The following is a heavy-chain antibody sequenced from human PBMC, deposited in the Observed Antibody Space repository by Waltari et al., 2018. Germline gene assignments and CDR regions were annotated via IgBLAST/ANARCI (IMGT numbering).Heavy chain of an antibody. D-gene: IGHD2-2*01. CDR1: GGPFSSYT. CDR3: ARPREDIVVVPAATHDACDI. J-gene: IGHJ3*02. Sequence: QVQLVQSGAEVTKPGSSVKVACKASGGPFSSYTISWVRQAPGPALEWMGRIIPILGIANYSQKFKGRVTITADKSTSTAYMELSSLRSEDTAVYYCARPREDIVVVPAATHDACDIWGQGTMVTVSS. CDR2: IIPILGIA. V-gene: IGHV1-69*02.